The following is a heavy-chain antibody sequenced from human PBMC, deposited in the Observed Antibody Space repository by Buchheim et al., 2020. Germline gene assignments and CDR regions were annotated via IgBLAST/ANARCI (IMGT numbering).Heavy chain of an antibody. D-gene: IGHD6-19*01. CDR2: ISGSGGST. CDR3: AKDRGLTSVWYEVSDS. CDR1: GFTFSNYA. V-gene: IGHV3-23*01. J-gene: IGHJ4*02. Sequence: EVQLLESGGGWVQPGGSLRLSCAASGFTFSNYAMNWVRQAPGKGLEWVSTISGSGGSTYYADSVKGRFTISRDNSKNTLYLQMNSLRAEDTALYYCAKDRGLTSVWYEVSDSWGQGTL.